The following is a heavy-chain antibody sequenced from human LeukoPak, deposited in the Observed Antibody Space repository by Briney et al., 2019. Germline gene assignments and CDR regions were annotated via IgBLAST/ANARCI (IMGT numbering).Heavy chain of an antibody. J-gene: IGHJ4*02. D-gene: IGHD6-13*01. V-gene: IGHV4-39*01. Sequence: SETLSLTCTVSGGSISSSSYYWGWIRQPPGKGLEWIGSIYYSGSTYYNPSLKSRVTISVDTSKNQFSLKLSSVTAADTAVHYCAGHVAAAGTVDYWGQGTLVTVSS. CDR3: AGHVAAAGTVDY. CDR2: IYYSGST. CDR1: GGSISSSSYY.